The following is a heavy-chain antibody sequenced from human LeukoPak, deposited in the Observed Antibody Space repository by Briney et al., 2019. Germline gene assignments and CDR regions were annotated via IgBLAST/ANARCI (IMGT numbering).Heavy chain of an antibody. V-gene: IGHV3-23*01. CDR1: GFSFSAYP. Sequence: TGGSLRLSCAASGFSFSAYPMGWVRQAPGKGLQWLSGISASGDVTFHADRAKGRFAISRDNSKNTLYLQMTGLRAGDTAEYYCAKSLFTSATGTGRAFHIWGQGTMVTVSS. CDR3: AKSLFTSATGTGRAFHI. J-gene: IGHJ3*02. CDR2: ISASGDVT. D-gene: IGHD1-1*01.